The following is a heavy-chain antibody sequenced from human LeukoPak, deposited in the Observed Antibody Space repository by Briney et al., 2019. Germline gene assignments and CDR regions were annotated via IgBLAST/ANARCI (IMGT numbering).Heavy chain of an antibody. D-gene: IGHD2-15*01. CDR1: GYSISSGYY. Sequence: PSETLSLTCTVSGYSISSGYYWGWIRQPPGKGLEWIGSIYHSGSTYYNPSLKSRVTISVDTSKNQFSLKLSSVTAADTAVYYCARDASLCSGGSCYRYNWFDPWGQGTLVTVSS. J-gene: IGHJ5*02. CDR3: ARDASLCSGGSCYRYNWFDP. CDR2: IYHSGST. V-gene: IGHV4-38-2*02.